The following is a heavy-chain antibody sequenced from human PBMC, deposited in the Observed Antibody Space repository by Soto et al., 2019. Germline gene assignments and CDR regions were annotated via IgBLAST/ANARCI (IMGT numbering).Heavy chain of an antibody. J-gene: IGHJ5*02. CDR1: GFIFSSFA. CDR3: VRVGNSYAPYNWLDA. D-gene: IGHD3-16*01. V-gene: IGHV3-33*01. Sequence: QVKLEESGGGVVQPGSSLRLSCATSGFIFSSFAMHWVRQAPGKGLEWVAVIWYDGSERHYVDSVKGRFTISRDNDKNTLYLQMSSLRADDTAVYYCVRVGNSYAPYNWLDAWGPGTLVTVSS. CDR2: IWYDGSER.